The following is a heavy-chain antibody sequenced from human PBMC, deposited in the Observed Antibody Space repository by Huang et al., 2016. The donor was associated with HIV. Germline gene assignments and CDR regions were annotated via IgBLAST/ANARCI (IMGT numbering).Heavy chain of an antibody. CDR3: ATVDYYDTSGPQRGYFDN. CDR1: GGPFRNFA. J-gene: IGHJ4*02. Sequence: QVQLVQSGAEVKKPGSSVKVSCKASGGPFRNFAIGWVRQAPGQGLEWRGGIIPTRGTANYAKKFQGRGTISADESTSTAYMELSSLRSEDTAVYYCATVDYYDTSGPQRGYFDNWGQGTLVTVSS. D-gene: IGHD3-22*01. V-gene: IGHV1-69*01. CDR2: IIPTRGTA.